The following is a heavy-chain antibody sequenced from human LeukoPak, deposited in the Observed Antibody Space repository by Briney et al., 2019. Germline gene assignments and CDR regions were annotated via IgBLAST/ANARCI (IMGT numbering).Heavy chain of an antibody. V-gene: IGHV4-4*02. CDR3: ARVIGPTLIRRVIEQFDP. Sequence: SETLSLTCAVSGGSISSSNWWSWVRQPPGKGLEWIGEIYHSGSTNYNPSLESQVTIAIDTSKNQFSLRLSSVTAADTAVYYCARVIGPTLIRRVIEQFDPWGQGTLVTVSS. J-gene: IGHJ5*02. CDR1: GGSISSSNW. D-gene: IGHD3-10*01. CDR2: IYHSGST.